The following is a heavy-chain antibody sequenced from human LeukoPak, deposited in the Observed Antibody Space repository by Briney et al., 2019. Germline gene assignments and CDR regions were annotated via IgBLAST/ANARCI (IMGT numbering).Heavy chain of an antibody. CDR1: GFSFSSYG. V-gene: IGHV3-33*01. Sequence: GGSLRLSCVASGFSFSSYGMHWVRQAPGKGLEWVALMWYDGSNEDYADSMKGRFTLSRDNSENTAYLQMNSLRAEDTAVYYCARVFGSKSYFPFDFWGQGTLVTVSS. CDR2: MWYDGSNE. J-gene: IGHJ4*02. D-gene: IGHD3-10*01. CDR3: ARVFGSKSYFPFDF.